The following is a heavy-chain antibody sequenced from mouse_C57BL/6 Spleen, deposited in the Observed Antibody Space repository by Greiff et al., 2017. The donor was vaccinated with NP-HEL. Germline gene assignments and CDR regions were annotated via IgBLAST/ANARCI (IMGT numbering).Heavy chain of an antibody. J-gene: IGHJ3*01. V-gene: IGHV3-6*01. CDR2: ISYDGSN. D-gene: IGHD2-2*01. CDR1: GYSITSGYY. Sequence: EVHLVESGPGLVKPSQSLSLTCSVTGYSITSGYYWNWIRQFPGNKLEWMGYISYDGSNNYNPSLKNRISITRDTSKNQFFLKLNSVTTEDTATYYCARKGGYYGYDEVFAYWGQGTLVTVSA. CDR3: ARKGGYYGYDEVFAY.